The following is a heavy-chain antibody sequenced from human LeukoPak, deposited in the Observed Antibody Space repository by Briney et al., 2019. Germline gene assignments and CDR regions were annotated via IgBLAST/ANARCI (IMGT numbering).Heavy chain of an antibody. Sequence: EASVKVSCKASGYTFISYYMHWVRQAPGQGLEWMGIINPSGGSTSYAQKFQGRVTMTRDMSTSTVYMELSSLRSEDTAVYYCARTTEGGYTYDYFYYYYMDVWGKGTTVTISS. J-gene: IGHJ6*03. CDR2: INPSGGST. D-gene: IGHD5-18*01. CDR1: GYTFISYY. CDR3: ARTTEGGYTYDYFYYYYMDV. V-gene: IGHV1-46*01.